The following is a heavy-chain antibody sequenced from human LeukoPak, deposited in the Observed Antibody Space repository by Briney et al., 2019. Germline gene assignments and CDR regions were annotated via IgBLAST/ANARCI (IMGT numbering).Heavy chain of an antibody. V-gene: IGHV3-30*18. CDR1: GFTFSSYG. D-gene: IGHD3-10*01. CDR3: AKDRGPWD. CDR2: ISYDGSNK. Sequence: PGGSLRLSCAASGFTFSSYGMHWVRQAPGKGLEWVAVISYDGSNKYYADSVKGRFTISRDNSKNTLYLQMNSLRAEDTAVYYCAKDRGPWDWGQGTLVTVSS. J-gene: IGHJ4*02.